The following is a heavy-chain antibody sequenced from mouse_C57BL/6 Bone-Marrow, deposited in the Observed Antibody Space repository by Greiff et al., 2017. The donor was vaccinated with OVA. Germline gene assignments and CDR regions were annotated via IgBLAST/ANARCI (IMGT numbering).Heavy chain of an antibody. Sequence: QVQLQQPGAELVKPGASVKLSCKASGYTFTSYWMHWVKQRPGQGLEWIGMIHPNSGSTNYNEKFKSKATLTVDKSSSTAYMQLSSLTSEDSAVYYCARSGGLAYFDYWGQGTTLTVSS. CDR1: GYTFTSYW. D-gene: IGHD3-1*01. CDR2: IHPNSGST. CDR3: ARSGGLAYFDY. V-gene: IGHV1-64*01. J-gene: IGHJ2*01.